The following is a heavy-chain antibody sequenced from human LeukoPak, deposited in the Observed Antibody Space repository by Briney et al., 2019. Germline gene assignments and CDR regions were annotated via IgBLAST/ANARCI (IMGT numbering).Heavy chain of an antibody. CDR2: IKSKTDGGTT. CDR1: GFTFSNAW. V-gene: IGHV3-15*01. J-gene: IGHJ6*03. Sequence: GGSLRLSCAGYGFTFSNAWLSWVRQAPGKGLEWVGRIKSKTDGGTTDYAAPVKGRFTISRDDSKTTLYLQMNSLKTEDTGVYYCTTGEVPYIAAAGTDYYYYYMDVWGKGTTVTVAS. D-gene: IGHD6-13*01. CDR3: TTGEVPYIAAAGTDYYYYYMDV.